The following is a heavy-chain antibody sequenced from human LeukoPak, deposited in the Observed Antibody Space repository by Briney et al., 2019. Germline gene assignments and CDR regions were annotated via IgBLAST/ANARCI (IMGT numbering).Heavy chain of an antibody. V-gene: IGHV3-11*01. D-gene: IGHD1-14*01. CDR1: GFTFSDYY. CDR3: ARIPSVNPGP. J-gene: IGHJ5*02. CDR2: ISSSGSTI. Sequence: GASLRLSCAASGFTFSDYYISWIRRAPGKGLEWDSYISSSGSTIYYADSVKGRFTISRDNAKNALYLQMNRLRAEETAVYCCARIPSVNPGPWGQGTLVTVSS.